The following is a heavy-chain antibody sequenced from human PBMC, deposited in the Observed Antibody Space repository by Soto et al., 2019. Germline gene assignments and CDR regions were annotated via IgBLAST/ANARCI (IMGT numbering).Heavy chain of an antibody. V-gene: IGHV1-46*01. J-gene: IGHJ4*02. Sequence: ASVKVSCKASGYTFTSYYMHWVRQSPGQGLEWMGIINPSGGSTSYAQKFQGRVTMTRDTSTSTVYMELSSLRSEDTAVYYCARGTYYDILTGYSFSEFDYWGQGTLVTVSS. CDR3: ARGTYYDILTGYSFSEFDY. CDR1: GYTFTSYY. D-gene: IGHD3-9*01. CDR2: INPSGGST.